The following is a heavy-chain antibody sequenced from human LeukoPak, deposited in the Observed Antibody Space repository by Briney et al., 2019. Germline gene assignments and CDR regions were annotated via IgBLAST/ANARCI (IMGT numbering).Heavy chain of an antibody. CDR2: IYHSGST. Sequence: SETLSLTCTVSGYSISSGYYWGWIRQPPGKGLGWIGSIYHSGSTYYNPSLKSRVTISVDTSKNQFSLKLSSVTAADTAVYYCARGGPGYYASGTLGYFDYWGQGTLVTVSS. D-gene: IGHD3-10*01. J-gene: IGHJ4*02. V-gene: IGHV4-38-2*02. CDR3: ARGGPGYYASGTLGYFDY. CDR1: GYSISSGYY.